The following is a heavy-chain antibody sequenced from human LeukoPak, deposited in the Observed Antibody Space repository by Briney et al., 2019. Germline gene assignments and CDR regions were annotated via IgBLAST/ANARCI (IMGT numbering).Heavy chain of an antibody. CDR1: GGSISSYY. J-gene: IGHJ2*01. D-gene: IGHD3-10*01. CDR2: IYYSGST. V-gene: IGHV4-59*01. Sequence: SETLSLTCTVSGGSISSYYWSWIRQPPGKGLERIGYIYYSGSTNYNPSLKSRVTISVDTSKNQFSLKLSSVTAADTALYYCARGGASSRYFDLWGRGTLVTVSS. CDR3: ARGGASSRYFDL.